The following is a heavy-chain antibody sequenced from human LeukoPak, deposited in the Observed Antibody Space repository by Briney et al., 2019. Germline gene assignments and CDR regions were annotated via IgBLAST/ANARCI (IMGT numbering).Heavy chain of an antibody. CDR1: GYTFTGYY. V-gene: IGHV1-2*04. J-gene: IGHJ3*02. D-gene: IGHD6-19*01. Sequence: ASVKVSCKASGYTFTGYYMHWVRQAPGQGLEWMGWINPNSGGTNYAQKFQGWVTMTRDTSISTAYMELSRLRSDDTAVYYCARGQAVAGTGDAFDIWGQGTMVTVSS. CDR3: ARGQAVAGTGDAFDI. CDR2: INPNSGGT.